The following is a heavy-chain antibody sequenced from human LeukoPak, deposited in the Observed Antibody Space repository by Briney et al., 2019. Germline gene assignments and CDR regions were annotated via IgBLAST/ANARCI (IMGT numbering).Heavy chain of an antibody. D-gene: IGHD1-26*01. J-gene: IGHJ6*03. CDR1: GYSFTSYW. CDR3: ATSTREYYYYMDV. V-gene: IGHV5-51*01. CDR2: IYPGDSDT. Sequence: GESLKISCKGSGYSFTSYWIGWVRQMPGKGLEWMGIIYPGDSDTRYSPSFQGQVTISADKSISTAYLQWSSLKASDTAMYYCATSTREYYYYMDVWGKGTTVTVSS.